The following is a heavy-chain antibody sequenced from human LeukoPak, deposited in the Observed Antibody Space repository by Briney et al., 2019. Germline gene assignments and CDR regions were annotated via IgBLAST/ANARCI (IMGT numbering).Heavy chain of an antibody. J-gene: IGHJ5*02. CDR1: GASISSWY. CDR2: IHGSGNT. V-gene: IGHV4-59*01. Sequence: SDTLSLTCTVSGASISSWYWSWIRQPPGKGLEWIGNIHGSGNTNYNPSLKSRLSMSLDTSRNQLSLNLTSVTAADTAVYYCAREALPNGVWRVGWFDPWGQGTLVTVFS. D-gene: IGHD2-8*01. CDR3: AREALPNGVWRVGWFDP.